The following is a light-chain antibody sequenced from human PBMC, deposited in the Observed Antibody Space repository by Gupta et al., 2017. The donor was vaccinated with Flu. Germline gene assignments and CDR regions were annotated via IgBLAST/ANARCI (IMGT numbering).Light chain of an antibody. V-gene: IGKV1-27*01. CDR3: RSHNGVPLT. CDR2: AAS. J-gene: IGKJ3*01. CDR1: QDIRKS. Sequence: DIQMTQSPSSLSAFAGDRVTITCRASQDIRKSLAWFQQKPGKVPRLLIFAASTLQSCIPSRFSGSVSGTDFTLTITSLQPEDVATYFCRSHNGVPLTFGPGTKVEIK.